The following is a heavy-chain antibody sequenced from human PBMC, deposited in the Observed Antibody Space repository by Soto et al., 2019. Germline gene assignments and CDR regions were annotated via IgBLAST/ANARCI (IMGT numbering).Heavy chain of an antibody. CDR3: ARPYTYGSYYYMDV. Sequence: VQLVQSGAEVKEPGASVKVSCKASGYTFTNYGISWVRQAPGQGLEWVGWISAYNGNTNYAQRLQDRVTTTTDTSTSTAYMELRTLRSDDTAVYYCARPYTYGSYYYMDVWGKGTTVTVSS. J-gene: IGHJ6*03. V-gene: IGHV1-18*01. D-gene: IGHD5-18*01. CDR2: ISAYNGNT. CDR1: GYTFTNYG.